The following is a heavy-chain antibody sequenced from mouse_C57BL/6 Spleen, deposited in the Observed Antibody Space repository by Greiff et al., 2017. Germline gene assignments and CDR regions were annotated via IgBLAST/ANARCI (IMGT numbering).Heavy chain of an antibody. CDR1: DSEVFPIAY. V-gene: IGHV15-2*01. J-gene: IGHJ1*03. CDR2: ILPSIGRT. Sequence: SGSELRSPGSSVKLSCKDFDSEVFPIAYMSWVRQKPGHGFEWIGGILPSIGRTIYGEKFEDKATLDADTLSNTAYLELNSLTSEDSAIYYCARQIYYGSSYGWYFDVWGTGTTVTVSS. CDR3: ARQIYYGSSYGWYFDV. D-gene: IGHD1-1*01.